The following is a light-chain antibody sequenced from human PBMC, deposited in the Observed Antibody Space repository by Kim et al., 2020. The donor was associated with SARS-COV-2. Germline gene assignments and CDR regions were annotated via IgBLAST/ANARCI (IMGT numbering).Light chain of an antibody. CDR3: NSRDSNDNVV. J-gene: IGLJ2*01. CDR1: SLRSYY. V-gene: IGLV3-19*01. CDR2: GKN. Sequence: SYELTQDPAVSVALGQTVRITCQGDSLRSYYATWYPQKPGQAPILVIYGKNNRPSGIPDRFSGSSSGNTASLTITGTQAGDEADYYCNSRDSNDNVVFGG.